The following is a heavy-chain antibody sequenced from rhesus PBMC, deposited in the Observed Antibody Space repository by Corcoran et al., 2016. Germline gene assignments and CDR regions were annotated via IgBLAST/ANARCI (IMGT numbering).Heavy chain of an antibody. Sequence: DVQLVESGGGLVQPGGSLRLACEASGFTFRDYAMHWVRKAPGKGLEWVSTKRHIGTTVDYADSVKGRFTVSRDNAKNSLSLQMNSLRAEDTAVYYCSRDDYRSSWGQGVLITVSS. CDR2: KRHIGTTV. CDR1: GFTFRDYA. V-gene: IGHV3-183*02. D-gene: IGHD4-29*01. CDR3: SRDDYRSS. J-gene: IGHJ4*01.